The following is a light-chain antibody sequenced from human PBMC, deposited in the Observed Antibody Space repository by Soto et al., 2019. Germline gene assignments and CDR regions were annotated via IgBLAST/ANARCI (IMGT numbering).Light chain of an antibody. CDR3: SSYTSSNTVV. CDR1: NSNVGGYNY. J-gene: IGLJ3*02. Sequence: QSALTQPASVSGSPGQSITISCSATNSNVGGYNYVSWYQQHPGKAPKLMIYDVTNRPSGVSYRFSGSRSANTASLTISGLQAEDEADYYCSSYTSSNTVVFGGGTKLTVL. V-gene: IGLV2-14*01. CDR2: DVT.